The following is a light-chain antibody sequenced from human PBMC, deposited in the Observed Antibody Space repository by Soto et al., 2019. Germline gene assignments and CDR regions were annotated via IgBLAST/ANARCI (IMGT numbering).Light chain of an antibody. V-gene: IGKV3-20*01. Sequence: EIVLTHSPGTLSLSPGERATLSCRASQSVSNNLAWYQQKPGQAPRLVIYGASSRATGIPDRFSASGSGTDFTLTISRLEPEDFAVYYCQQYGSSGTFGQGTKVDI. CDR1: QSVSNN. J-gene: IGKJ1*01. CDR2: GAS. CDR3: QQYGSSGT.